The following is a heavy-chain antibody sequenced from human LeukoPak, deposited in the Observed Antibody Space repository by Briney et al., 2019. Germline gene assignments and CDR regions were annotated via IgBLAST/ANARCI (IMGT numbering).Heavy chain of an antibody. V-gene: IGHV1-69*04. J-gene: IGHJ5*02. D-gene: IGHD6-13*01. CDR3: AGAGIAAAGNWFDP. Sequence: SVKVSCKASGGTFSSYAISWVRQAPGQGLEWMGRIIPILGIANYAQKFQGRVTITADKSTSTAYMELSSLRSEDTAVYYCAGAGIAAAGNWFDPWGQGTLVTVSS. CDR1: GGTFSSYA. CDR2: IIPILGIA.